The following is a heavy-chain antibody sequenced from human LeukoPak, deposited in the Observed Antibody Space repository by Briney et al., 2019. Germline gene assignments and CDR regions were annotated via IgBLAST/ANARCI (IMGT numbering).Heavy chain of an antibody. CDR2: IYHSGST. V-gene: IGHV4-38-2*02. J-gene: IGHJ4*02. CDR1: GYSISSGYY. CDR3: AREGYYYDSSGYPSQSDY. D-gene: IGHD3-22*01. Sequence: PSETLSLTCTVSGYSISSGYYWGWIRQPPGKGLEWIGSIYHSGSTYYNPSLKSRVTISVDTSKNQFSLKLSSVTAADTAVYYCAREGYYYDSSGYPSQSDYWGQGTLVTVSS.